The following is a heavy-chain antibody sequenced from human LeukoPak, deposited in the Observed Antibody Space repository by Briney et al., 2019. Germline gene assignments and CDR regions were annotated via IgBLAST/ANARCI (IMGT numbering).Heavy chain of an antibody. V-gene: IGHV3-48*01. Sequence: GGSLRLSCAASGFTFSSYELNWVRQAPGKGLEWVSYISSSSSTIYYADSVKGRFTISRDNAKNSLYLQMNSLRAEDTAVYYCARTRYCSSTSCYTEFDYWGQGTLVTVSS. J-gene: IGHJ4*02. D-gene: IGHD2-2*02. CDR1: GFTFSSYE. CDR2: ISSSSSTI. CDR3: ARTRYCSSTSCYTEFDY.